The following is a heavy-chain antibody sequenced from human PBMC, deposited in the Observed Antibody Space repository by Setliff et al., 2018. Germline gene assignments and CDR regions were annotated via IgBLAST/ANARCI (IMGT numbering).Heavy chain of an antibody. CDR3: ARSRYYDSSGNNYGLDY. J-gene: IGHJ4*02. D-gene: IGHD3-22*01. CDR1: GGSISSGGYY. Sequence: SETLSLTCTVSGGSISSGGYYWSWIRRHPGKGLEWIGYIYYSGSTYYNPSLKSRLTISVDTSKTQFSLRLSSVTAADTAVYYCARSRYYDSSGNNYGLDYWGQGTLVTVSS. V-gene: IGHV4-31*03. CDR2: IYYSGST.